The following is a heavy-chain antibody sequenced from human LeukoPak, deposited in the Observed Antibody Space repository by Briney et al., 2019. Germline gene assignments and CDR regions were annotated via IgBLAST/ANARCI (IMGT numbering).Heavy chain of an antibody. Sequence: SVKVSCKASGGTFSSYAISWVRQAPGQGLEWMGGIIPIFGTANYAQDFQGRVTITADESTSTAYMELSSLRSEDTAVYYCARDREDCSSTSCYHPYYYYYMDVWGKGTTVTVSS. D-gene: IGHD2-2*01. J-gene: IGHJ6*03. CDR3: ARDREDCSSTSCYHPYYYYYMDV. V-gene: IGHV1-69*13. CDR2: IIPIFGTA. CDR1: GGTFSSYA.